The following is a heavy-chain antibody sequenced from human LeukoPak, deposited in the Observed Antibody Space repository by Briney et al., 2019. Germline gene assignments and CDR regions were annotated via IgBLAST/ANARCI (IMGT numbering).Heavy chain of an antibody. J-gene: IGHJ6*03. D-gene: IGHD2-2*01. CDR1: GFTFDDYA. Sequence: GGSLRLPRAASGFTFDDYAMHWVRQAPGKGLEWVSGISWNSGSIGYADSVKGRFTISRDNAKNSLYLQMNSLRDEDTALYYCANLGSAGCRRITSCSAYMDVWGKGTTVTVSS. V-gene: IGHV3-9*01. CDR3: ANLGSAGCRRITSCSAYMDV. CDR2: ISWNSGSI.